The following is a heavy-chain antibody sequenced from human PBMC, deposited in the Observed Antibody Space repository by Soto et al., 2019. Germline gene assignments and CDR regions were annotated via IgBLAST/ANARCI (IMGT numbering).Heavy chain of an antibody. CDR2: INWNGGST. Sequence: EVQLVESGGGVVRPGGSLRLSCAASGFTFDDYGMSWVRQAPGKGLEWVSGINWNGGSTGYADSVKGRFTISRDNAKNSLYLQMSSLRAEDTALYHCARGADYGDHRGYFDLWGRGTLVTVSS. D-gene: IGHD4-17*01. V-gene: IGHV3-20*01. J-gene: IGHJ2*01. CDR1: GFTFDDYG. CDR3: ARGADYGDHRGYFDL.